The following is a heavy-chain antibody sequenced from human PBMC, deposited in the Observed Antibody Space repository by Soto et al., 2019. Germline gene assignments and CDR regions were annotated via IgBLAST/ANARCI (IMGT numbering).Heavy chain of an antibody. V-gene: IGHV1-69*06. Sequence: SVKVSCKASGCTFSSYAISWVRQAPGQGLEWMGGIIPIFGTANYAQKSQGRVTITADKSTSTAYMELSSLRSEDTAVYYCAREPRVKLWFGELSPQFSNYYGMDVWGQGTTVTVSS. J-gene: IGHJ6*02. CDR2: IIPIFGTA. CDR3: AREPRVKLWFGELSPQFSNYYGMDV. CDR1: GCTFSSYA. D-gene: IGHD3-10*01.